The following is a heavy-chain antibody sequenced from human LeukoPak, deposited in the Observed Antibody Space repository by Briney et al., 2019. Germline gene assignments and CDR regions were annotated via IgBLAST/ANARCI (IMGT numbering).Heavy chain of an antibody. J-gene: IGHJ4*02. D-gene: IGHD2-21*01. CDR2: ISGSGGST. CDR1: GFTFSSYA. CDR3: AKCGGDGYGSPIN. V-gene: IGHV3-23*01. Sequence: GGSLRLSCAASGFTFSSYAMSWVRQAPGKGLEWVSAISGSGGSTYYADSVKGRFTISRDNSKSTLYLQMNSLRAEDTAVYYCAKCGGDGYGSPINWGQGTLVTVSS.